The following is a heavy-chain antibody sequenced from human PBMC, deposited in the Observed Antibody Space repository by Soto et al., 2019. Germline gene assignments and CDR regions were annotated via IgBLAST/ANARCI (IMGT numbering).Heavy chain of an antibody. CDR2: ISSGGST. V-gene: IGHV3-23*01. Sequence: PGGSLRLSCAASGFTFTSYAMGWVRQAPGKGLEWVSVISSGGSTYYAASVRGRFTISRDNSKDTLSLQMNSLRAEDTAVYYCAKRRGAGGHFDYWGQGALVTVSS. CDR1: GFTFTSYA. CDR3: AKRRGAGGHFDY. D-gene: IGHD2-15*01. J-gene: IGHJ4*02.